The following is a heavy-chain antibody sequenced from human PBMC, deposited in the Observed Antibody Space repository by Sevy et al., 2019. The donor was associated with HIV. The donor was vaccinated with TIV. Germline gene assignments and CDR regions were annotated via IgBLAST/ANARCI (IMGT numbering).Heavy chain of an antibody. CDR2: LSFGCGEI. CDR1: GFTFSKYS. CDR3: ARQGCTKPHDY. Sequence: GGSLRLSCAASGFTFSKYSMSWVRQPPGKGLEWVSTLSFGCGEINYADAVKGRFTISRDNSKSSVYLQMNNLRPEDTAVYYCARQGCTKPHDYWGQGTLVTVSS. J-gene: IGHJ4*02. V-gene: IGHV3-23*01. D-gene: IGHD2-8*01.